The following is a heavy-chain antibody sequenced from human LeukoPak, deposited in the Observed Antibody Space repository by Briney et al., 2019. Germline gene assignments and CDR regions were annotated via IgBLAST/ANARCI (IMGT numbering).Heavy chain of an antibody. D-gene: IGHD5/OR15-5a*01. J-gene: IGHJ4*02. CDR2: ISAYNGNT. V-gene: IGHV1-18*01. CDR1: GYTFTTYG. CDR3: ARGKASQSTNYFNY. Sequence: ASVKVSCKASGYTFTTYGISWVRQAPGQGLEWMGWISAYNGNTNYAQKLQGRVTMTPDTSTSTAYMELRSLRSDDTAVYYCARGKASQSTNYFNYWGQGTLVTVSS.